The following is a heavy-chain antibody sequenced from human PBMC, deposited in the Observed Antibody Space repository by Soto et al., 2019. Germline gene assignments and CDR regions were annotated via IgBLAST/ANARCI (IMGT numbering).Heavy chain of an antibody. CDR2: FIPIFGTA. D-gene: IGHD1-26*01. CDR1: GGTLRSYA. CDR3: ARESGRWLKLGY. J-gene: IGHJ4*02. Sequence: QVQLVQSGAEVKNPGSSMTVSCKAPGGTLRSYAFGWVRQAPGQGLEWLGGFIPIFGTANYAQKFQGRVTITADESTSTAYMELSSLRSEDTAVYYCARESGRWLKLGYWGQGTLVTVSS. V-gene: IGHV1-69*01.